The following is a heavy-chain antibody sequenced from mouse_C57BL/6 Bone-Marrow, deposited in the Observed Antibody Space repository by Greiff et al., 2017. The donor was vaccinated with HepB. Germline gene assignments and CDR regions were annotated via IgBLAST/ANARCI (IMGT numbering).Heavy chain of an antibody. V-gene: IGHV1-50*01. Sequence: QVQLQQPGAELVKPGASVKLSCKASGYTFTSYWMQWVKQRPGQGLEWIGEIDPSDSYTNYNQKFKGKATLTVDTSSSTAYMQLSSLTSEDSAVYYCAREGPPELDFDYWGQGTTLTVSS. CDR3: AREGPPELDFDY. J-gene: IGHJ2*01. CDR1: GYTFTSYW. CDR2: IDPSDSYT. D-gene: IGHD4-1*01.